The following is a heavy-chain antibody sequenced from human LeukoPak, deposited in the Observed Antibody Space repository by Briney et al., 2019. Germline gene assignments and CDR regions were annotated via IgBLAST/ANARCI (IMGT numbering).Heavy chain of an antibody. CDR3: ARNSGSGYLGTFDWFDP. CDR1: GFTFSSYS. Sequence: PGGSLRLSCAASGFTFSSYSMKWVRQAPGKGLECVLSISSSSSYIYYADSVKDRFTISRDNAKHSLYLQMNSLRADDTAVYYCARNSGSGYLGTFDWFDPWGQGTLVTVSS. D-gene: IGHD3-22*01. J-gene: IGHJ5*02. V-gene: IGHV3-21*01. CDR2: ISSSSSYI.